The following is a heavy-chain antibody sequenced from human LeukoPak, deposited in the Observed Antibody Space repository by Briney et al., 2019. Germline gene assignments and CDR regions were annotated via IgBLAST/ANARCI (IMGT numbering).Heavy chain of an antibody. Sequence: GGSLRLSCAASGFTVSSNYMSWVRQAPGKGLEWVSVIYSGGSTYYADSVKGRFTISRDNSKNTLYLQMNSLRAEDTAVYYCARDPIWYDSRGQLGYWGQGTLVTVSS. CDR1: GFTVSSNY. CDR3: ARDPIWYDSRGQLGY. J-gene: IGHJ4*02. CDR2: IYSGGST. V-gene: IGHV3-53*01. D-gene: IGHD3-22*01.